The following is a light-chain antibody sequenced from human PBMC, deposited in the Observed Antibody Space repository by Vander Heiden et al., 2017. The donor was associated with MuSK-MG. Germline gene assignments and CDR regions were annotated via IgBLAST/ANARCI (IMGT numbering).Light chain of an antibody. Sequence: DIQMTQSPSSLSASVGDRVTITCQASQSISSYLNWYQQKPGKAPKLLIYAASSLQSGVPSRFSGSGSGTDFTLTISSLQPEDFATYYCQQSDSTPLTFGQGTQLEIK. CDR2: AAS. J-gene: IGKJ5*01. CDR1: QSISSY. V-gene: IGKV1-39*01. CDR3: QQSDSTPLT.